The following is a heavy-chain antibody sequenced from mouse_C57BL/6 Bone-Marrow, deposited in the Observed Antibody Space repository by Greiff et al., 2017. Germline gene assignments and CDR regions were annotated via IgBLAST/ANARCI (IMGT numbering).Heavy chain of an antibody. J-gene: IGHJ4*01. Sequence: VQLQQPGAELVKPGASVKMSCKASGYTFTSYWITWVKQRPGQGLAWIGDIYPGSGSTNYNEKFKSKATLTVDTSSSTAYMQLSSLTSGDSAVYYCARGYYGGAMDYWGQGTSVTVSS. V-gene: IGHV1-55*01. CDR1: GYTFTSYW. CDR3: ARGYYGGAMDY. D-gene: IGHD2-1*01. CDR2: IYPGSGST.